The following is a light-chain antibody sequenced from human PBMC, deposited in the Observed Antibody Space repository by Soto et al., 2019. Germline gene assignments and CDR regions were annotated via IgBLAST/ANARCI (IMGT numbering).Light chain of an antibody. CDR2: ANN. Sequence: QLVLAQPPSASGTPGQRVTISCSGSSSNIGSSAVNWYQQFPGTAPKLLIYANNQRPSGVPDRFSASKSGTSASLAISGLQSEDEADYYCAAWDDSLNGWVFGGGTQLTVL. CDR3: AAWDDSLNGWV. CDR1: SSNIGSSA. V-gene: IGLV1-44*01. J-gene: IGLJ3*02.